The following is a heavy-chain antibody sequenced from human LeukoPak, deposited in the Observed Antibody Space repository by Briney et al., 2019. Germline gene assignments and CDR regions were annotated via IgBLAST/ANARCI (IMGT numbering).Heavy chain of an antibody. CDR3: AREDSGSYYNFYYFYMDV. J-gene: IGHJ6*03. CDR2: IYPSGNT. Sequence: SQTLSLTCTVSGDSISSGDYYWSWIRQPAGKGLEWIGRIYPSGNTNYNPSLKSRVTLSVDTSKTQFYLSLSSVTAADTAVYYCAREDSGSYYNFYYFYMDVWGKGTTVTISS. CDR1: GDSISSGDYY. D-gene: IGHD3-10*01. V-gene: IGHV4-61*02.